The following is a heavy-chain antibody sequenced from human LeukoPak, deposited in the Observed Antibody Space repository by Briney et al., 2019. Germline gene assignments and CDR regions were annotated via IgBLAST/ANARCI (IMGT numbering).Heavy chain of an antibody. D-gene: IGHD5-24*01. V-gene: IGHV3-30*04. Sequence: GGSLRLSCAASGLTFSSYAMHWVRQAPGKGLEWVAVISYDGSNKYYADSVKGRFTISRDNSKNTLYLQMSSLRAEDTAVYYCAKDLELGIYNCFDPWGQGTLVSVSS. CDR1: GLTFSSYA. CDR2: ISYDGSNK. J-gene: IGHJ5*02. CDR3: AKDLELGIYNCFDP.